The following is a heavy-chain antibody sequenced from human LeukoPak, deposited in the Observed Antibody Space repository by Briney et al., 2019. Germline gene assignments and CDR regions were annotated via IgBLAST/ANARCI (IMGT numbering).Heavy chain of an antibody. CDR3: AKCRNYGDYVDY. Sequence: GGSLRLSCAASGFTFDSYAMSWVRQAPGKGLEWVSAISGSGGSTYYADSVKGRFTISRDNSKNTLSLQMNSLRADDTAVYYCAKCRNYGDYVDYWGQGTLVIVSS. D-gene: IGHD4-17*01. J-gene: IGHJ4*02. CDR2: ISGSGGST. CDR1: GFTFDSYA. V-gene: IGHV3-23*01.